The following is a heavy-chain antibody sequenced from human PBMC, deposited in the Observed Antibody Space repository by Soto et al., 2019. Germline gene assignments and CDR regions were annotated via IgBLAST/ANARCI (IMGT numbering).Heavy chain of an antibody. Sequence: GASVKVSCKASGYTFTSYGISWVRQAPGQGLEWMGWIGAYNGNTNYAQKLQGRVTMTTDTSTSTAYMELRSLRSDDTAVYYCARDGLPYYDILTGYPEGYWGQGTLVTVSS. D-gene: IGHD3-9*01. CDR1: GYTFTSYG. V-gene: IGHV1-18*01. CDR3: ARDGLPYYDILTGYPEGY. CDR2: IGAYNGNT. J-gene: IGHJ4*02.